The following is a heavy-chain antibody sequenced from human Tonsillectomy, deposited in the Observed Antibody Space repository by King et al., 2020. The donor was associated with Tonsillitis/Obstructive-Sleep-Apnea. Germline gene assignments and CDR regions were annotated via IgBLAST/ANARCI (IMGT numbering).Heavy chain of an antibody. CDR3: ARAPTITMVRGARAPYYYYMDV. V-gene: IGHV4-34*01. Sequence: VQLQQWGAGLLKPSETLSLTSAVYGGSFRGYYWIWIRRPPGKGLEWIGEINHSGSHHYNPSLKSRVTISVDTSKNQFSLKLSSVTAADTAVYYCARAPTITMVRGARAPYYYYMDVWGKGTTVTVSS. D-gene: IGHD3-10*01. J-gene: IGHJ6*03. CDR1: GGSFRGYY. CDR2: INHSGSH.